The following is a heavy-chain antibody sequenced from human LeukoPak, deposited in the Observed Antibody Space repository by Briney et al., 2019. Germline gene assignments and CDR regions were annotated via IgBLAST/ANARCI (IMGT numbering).Heavy chain of an antibody. V-gene: IGHV1-8*03. J-gene: IGHJ5*02. CDR2: INPNSGNT. CDR3: ARGRGPAAKARCDP. Sequence: ASVKVSCKASGYTFTGYYMHWMRQAPGQGLEWMGWINPNSGNTGYAQKFQGRVTITRNTSISTAYMELSSLRSEDTAVYYCARGRGPAAKARCDPWGQGTLVTVSS. CDR1: GYTFTGYY. D-gene: IGHD2-2*01.